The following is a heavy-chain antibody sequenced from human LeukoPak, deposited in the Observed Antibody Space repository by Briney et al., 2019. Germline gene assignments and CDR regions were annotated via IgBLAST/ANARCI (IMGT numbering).Heavy chain of an antibody. J-gene: IGHJ4*02. Sequence: SETLSLTCTVSGGSISSYYWSWLRQPPGKGLEWIGYIYNSGSTNYNPSLKSRVTISVDTSKNQFSLKLSSVTAADTAVYHCAREYCSSTSCYFDYWGQGTLVTVSS. V-gene: IGHV4-59*01. CDR2: IYNSGST. D-gene: IGHD2-2*01. CDR1: GGSISSYY. CDR3: AREYCSSTSCYFDY.